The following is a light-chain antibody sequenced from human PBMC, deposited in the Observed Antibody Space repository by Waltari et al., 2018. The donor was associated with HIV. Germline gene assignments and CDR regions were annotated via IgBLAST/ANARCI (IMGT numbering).Light chain of an antibody. V-gene: IGKV3-15*01. CDR3: QQYNVWRT. CDR1: RGISTN. J-gene: IGKJ1*01. CDR2: GAS. Sequence: VMTQSPVTLSVYPGESATLSCRTSRGISTNLAWYQQKPGQAPRLLIYGASSRASGVPARFSGSGSGTEFTLTISSLQSEDSAVYFCQQYNVWRTFGQGTKVEMK.